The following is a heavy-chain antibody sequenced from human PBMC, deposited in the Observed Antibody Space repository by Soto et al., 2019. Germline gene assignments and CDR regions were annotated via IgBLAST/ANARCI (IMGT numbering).Heavy chain of an antibody. CDR1: GFTFSSYW. Sequence: EVQLVESGGGLVQPGGSLRLSCAASGFTFSSYWMSWVRQAPGKGLEWVANIKQDGSEKYYVDSVKGRFTISRDNAKNSLYLQMNSLRAEDTAVYYCATEGAYYGSGAVDYWGQGTLVTVSS. V-gene: IGHV3-7*01. CDR3: ATEGAYYGSGAVDY. D-gene: IGHD3-10*01. J-gene: IGHJ4*02. CDR2: IKQDGSEK.